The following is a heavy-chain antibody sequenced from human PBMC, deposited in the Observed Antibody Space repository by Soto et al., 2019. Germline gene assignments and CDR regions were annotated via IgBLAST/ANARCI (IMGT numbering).Heavy chain of an antibody. Sequence: GGSLRLSCVASGFTFSNYGMSWVRQAPGKGLEWVSTFGGSGNTYHADSVKGRFTISRDNSRNTLYLQMNSLSAEDTAIYYCAKRGEKTGRNFDCWGQGTQVTVSS. CDR2: FGGSGNT. J-gene: IGHJ4*02. V-gene: IGHV3-23*01. D-gene: IGHD1-1*01. CDR3: AKRGEKTGRNFDC. CDR1: GFTFSNYG.